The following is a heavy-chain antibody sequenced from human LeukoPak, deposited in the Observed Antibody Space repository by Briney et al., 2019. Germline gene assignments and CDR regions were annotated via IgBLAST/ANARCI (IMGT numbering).Heavy chain of an antibody. J-gene: IGHJ5*02. CDR2: MYYSGST. D-gene: IGHD3-22*01. CDR1: GGPISSGDYY. CDR3: ARPYYYDSRIDP. Sequence: SQTLSLTCTVSGGPISSGDYYWSWIRQPPGKGLEWIAYMYYSGSTYYNPSLKSRVTVSADTSKNQLSLKLSSVTAADTAVYYCARPYYYDSRIDPWGQGILVTVSS. V-gene: IGHV4-30-4*01.